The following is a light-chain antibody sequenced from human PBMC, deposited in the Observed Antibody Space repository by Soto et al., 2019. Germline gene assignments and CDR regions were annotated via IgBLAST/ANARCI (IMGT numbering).Light chain of an antibody. V-gene: IGKV1-5*03. CDR3: QQYNSYSRT. CDR1: QSIDNW. Sequence: DIQMTQSPATLSASFGDRVTITGRVSQSIDNWFAWYQQKPGKVPNLLIYKASSLQSGVPSRFSGSGSGTEFTLTISSLQPDNFATYYCQQYNSYSRTFGQGTKVDIK. J-gene: IGKJ1*01. CDR2: KAS.